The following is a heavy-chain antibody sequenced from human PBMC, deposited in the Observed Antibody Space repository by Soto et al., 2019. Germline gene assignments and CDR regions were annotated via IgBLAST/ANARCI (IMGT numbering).Heavy chain of an antibody. J-gene: IGHJ4*02. CDR1: GFTFNTFG. D-gene: IGHD2-2*01. V-gene: IGHV3-30*18. Sequence: QEQLVESGGGVVLPGRSLRLSCAASGFTFNTFGMHWVRQAPGKGLEWVAVISYDGSDKYYSDSVRGRFTISRDNSMNTLYLQMNSLRTEDMAVYYCAKSPNFYCSSYHCYKYYFDYWGQGTLVTVSS. CDR2: ISYDGSDK. CDR3: AKSPNFYCSSYHCYKYYFDY.